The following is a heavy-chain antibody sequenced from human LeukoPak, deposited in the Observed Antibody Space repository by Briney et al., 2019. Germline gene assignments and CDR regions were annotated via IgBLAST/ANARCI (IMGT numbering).Heavy chain of an antibody. Sequence: GGSLRLSCAASGFTFSSYWMTWVRQAPGKGLEWVANIRQDGGGTYYLDSVKGRFTISRDNAKNSLYLQMNSLRAEDTAVYYCSNQPAASVGYWGQGVLVAVSS. CDR3: SNQPAASVGY. V-gene: IGHV3-7*01. CDR2: IRQDGGGT. CDR1: GFTFSSYW. J-gene: IGHJ4*02. D-gene: IGHD4-23*01.